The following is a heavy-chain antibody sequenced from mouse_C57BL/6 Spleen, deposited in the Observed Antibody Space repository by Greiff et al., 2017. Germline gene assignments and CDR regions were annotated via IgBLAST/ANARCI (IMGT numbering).Heavy chain of an antibody. Sequence: QVQLKESGAELVRPGASVTLSCKASGYTFTDYEMHWVKQTPVHGLEWIGAIDPETGGTAYNQKFKGKAILTADKSSSTAYMELRSLTSEDSAVYYCTRRYYGISSYYFDYWGQGTTLTVSS. CDR3: TRRYYGISSYYFDY. CDR2: IDPETGGT. CDR1: GYTFTDYE. J-gene: IGHJ2*01. V-gene: IGHV1-15*01. D-gene: IGHD1-1*01.